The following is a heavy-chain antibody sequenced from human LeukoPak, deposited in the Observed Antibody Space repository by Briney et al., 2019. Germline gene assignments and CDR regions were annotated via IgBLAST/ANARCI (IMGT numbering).Heavy chain of an antibody. V-gene: IGHV3-23*01. D-gene: IGHD1-14*01. CDR2: ISDTGSRT. J-gene: IGHJ5*02. CDR3: AKTSGILTPGNWFDP. CDR1: GFTFSTYA. Sequence: GGSLRLSSAASGFTFSTYAMTWVRQAPEKGLEWVSSISDTGSRTYFADSVRGRFTISRDNSKNTLYLQMSSLRTEDTAVYYCAKTSGILTPGNWFDPWGQGTLVIVSS.